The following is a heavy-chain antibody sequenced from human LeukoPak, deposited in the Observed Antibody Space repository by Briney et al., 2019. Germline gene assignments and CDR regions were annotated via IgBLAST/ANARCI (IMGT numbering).Heavy chain of an antibody. CDR3: ARGSSNQDLNVAYYFDY. J-gene: IGHJ4*02. Sequence: PSETLSLTCTVSGGSISSGGYYWSWIRQHPGKGLEWIGYIYYSGSTYYNPSLKSRVTISVDTSKNQFSLKLSSVTAADTAVYYCARGSSNQDLNVAYYFDYWGQGTLVTVSS. D-gene: IGHD1-14*01. V-gene: IGHV4-31*03. CDR2: IYYSGST. CDR1: GGSISSGGYY.